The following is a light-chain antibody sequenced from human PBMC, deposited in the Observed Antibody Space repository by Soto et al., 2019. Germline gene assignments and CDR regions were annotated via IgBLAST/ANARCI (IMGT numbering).Light chain of an antibody. CDR3: QQHNSYPVT. Sequence: DIQLTQSPSFLSASVGDRVTITCRASQGISSYLAWYQQKPGKAPNLLIYSASTLQSGVPSRFSGSGSGTEFTLTIGRLQPEDFATYYCQQHNSYPVTVGGGTKVELK. J-gene: IGKJ4*01. CDR2: SAS. V-gene: IGKV1-9*01. CDR1: QGISSY.